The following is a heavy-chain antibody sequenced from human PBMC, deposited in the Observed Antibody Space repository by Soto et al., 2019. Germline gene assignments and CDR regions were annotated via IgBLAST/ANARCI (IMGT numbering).Heavy chain of an antibody. CDR1: GYSFTSYW. Sequence: GESLKISCKGSGYSFTSYWIGWVRQMPGKGLEWMGIIYPGDSDTRYSPSFQGQVTISADKSISTAYLQWSSLKASDTAMYYCARLSYDSSGYPAGMDVWGQGTTVTVSS. D-gene: IGHD3-22*01. J-gene: IGHJ6*02. CDR2: IYPGDSDT. CDR3: ARLSYDSSGYPAGMDV. V-gene: IGHV5-51*01.